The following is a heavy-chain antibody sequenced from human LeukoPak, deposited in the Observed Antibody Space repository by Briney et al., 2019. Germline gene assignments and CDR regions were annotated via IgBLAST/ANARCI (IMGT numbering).Heavy chain of an antibody. D-gene: IGHD3-3*01. CDR2: INTNTGNP. Sequence: ASVKVSCRASGYTFTSYAMNWVRQAPGQGLEWVGWINTNTGNPTYAQGFTGRFVFSLDTSVSTAYLQISSLKAEDTAVYYCARDLGDFWSGYHRGMDVWGQGTTVTVSS. V-gene: IGHV7-4-1*02. CDR3: ARDLGDFWSGYHRGMDV. CDR1: GYTFTSYA. J-gene: IGHJ6*02.